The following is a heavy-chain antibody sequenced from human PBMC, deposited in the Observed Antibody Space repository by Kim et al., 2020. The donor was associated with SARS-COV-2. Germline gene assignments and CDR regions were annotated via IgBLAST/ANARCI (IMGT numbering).Heavy chain of an antibody. CDR2: ISYDGSNK. CDR1: GFTFSSYG. J-gene: IGHJ5*02. Sequence: GGSLRLSCAASGFTFSSYGMHWVRQAPGKGLEWVAVISYDGSNKYYADSVKGRFTISRDNSKNTLYLQMNSLRAEDTAVYYCAKDLIAVAGTGVWFDPWGQGTLVTVSS. V-gene: IGHV3-30*18. CDR3: AKDLIAVAGTGVWFDP. D-gene: IGHD6-19*01.